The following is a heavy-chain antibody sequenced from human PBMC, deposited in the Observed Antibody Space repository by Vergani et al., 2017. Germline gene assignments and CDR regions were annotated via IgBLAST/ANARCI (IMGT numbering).Heavy chain of an antibody. Sequence: QVQLQQWGAGLLKPSETLSLTCAVYGGSFSGYYWSWIRQPPGKGLDWFGEINHSGSTNYNPSLKSRVTISVDTSKNQFSLKLSSVTAADTAVYYCARDYYDFWSGYSPYYFDYWGQGTLVTVSS. V-gene: IGHV4-34*01. CDR1: GGSFSGYY. D-gene: IGHD3-3*01. J-gene: IGHJ4*02. CDR2: INHSGST. CDR3: ARDYYDFWSGYSPYYFDY.